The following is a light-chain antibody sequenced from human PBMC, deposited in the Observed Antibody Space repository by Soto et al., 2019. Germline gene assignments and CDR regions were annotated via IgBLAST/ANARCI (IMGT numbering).Light chain of an antibody. CDR1: QSVSSY. J-gene: IGKJ1*01. Sequence: QSPATLSLSPGERATLSCRASQSVSSYLAWYQQKPGQAPRLLIYDASNRATGIPARFSGSGSGTDFTLTISSLEPEDFAVYYCQQRSNWPRTFGQGTKVDIK. CDR3: QQRSNWPRT. V-gene: IGKV3-11*01. CDR2: DAS.